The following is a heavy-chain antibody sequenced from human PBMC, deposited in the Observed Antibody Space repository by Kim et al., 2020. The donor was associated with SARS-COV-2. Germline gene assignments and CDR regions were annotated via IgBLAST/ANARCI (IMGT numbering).Heavy chain of an antibody. J-gene: IGHJ1*01. CDR3: ARVPGASVSAAGRRAEY. V-gene: IGHV3-30*04. CDR1: GFTFSSYA. CDR2: ISYDGSNK. D-gene: IGHD6-13*01. Sequence: GGSLRLSCAASGFTFSSYAMHWVRQAPGKGLEWVAVISYDGSNKYYADSVKGRFTISRDNSKNTLHLQMNSLRAEDTAVYYCARVPGASVSAAGRRAEY.